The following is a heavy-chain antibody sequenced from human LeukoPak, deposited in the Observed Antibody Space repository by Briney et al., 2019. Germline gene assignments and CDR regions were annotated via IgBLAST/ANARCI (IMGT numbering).Heavy chain of an antibody. D-gene: IGHD1-1*01. CDR1: GGAFSSYA. V-gene: IGHV1-69*13. CDR2: LIPMFRTP. CDR3: ARNSTGTTWQLDY. Sequence: SVKVSCKAAGGAFSSYAFSWVRQAPGQGLEWMGGLIPMFRTPNYAQRFLGRVTITANESTSTAYMELTSLGADDTAVYYCARNSTGTTWQLDYWGKGPLVTVSS. J-gene: IGHJ4*02.